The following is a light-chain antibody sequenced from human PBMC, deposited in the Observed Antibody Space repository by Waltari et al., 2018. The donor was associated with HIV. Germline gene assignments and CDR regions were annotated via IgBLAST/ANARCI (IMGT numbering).Light chain of an antibody. V-gene: IGKV4-1*01. CDR1: ESILYSANNNKNY. CDR2: WAS. J-gene: IGKJ4*01. Sequence: DIVMTQSPDSLAVSLGGRATINCKSNESILYSANNNKNYLAWYQQIPGQRPKLLIHWASTRLSGVPDRFSGSGSGTDFTLTISCLQPEDVALYYCQQYYSTPPTFGGGTKVEIK. CDR3: QQYYSTPPT.